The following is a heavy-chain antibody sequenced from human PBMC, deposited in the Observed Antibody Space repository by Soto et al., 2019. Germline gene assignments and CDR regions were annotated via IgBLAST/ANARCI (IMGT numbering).Heavy chain of an antibody. V-gene: IGHV3-33*01. CDR3: ARDQGAYAEYFQH. D-gene: IGHD1-26*01. CDR1: GFTFSSYG. CDR2: IWYDGSNK. Sequence: QVQLVESGGGVVQPGRSLRLSCAASGFTFSSYGMHWVRQAPGKGLEWVALIWYDGSNKYYADSVKGRFTISRDNSKNRLYRQMNSLRAEDTAVYYCARDQGAYAEYFQHWGQGTLVTVSS. J-gene: IGHJ1*01.